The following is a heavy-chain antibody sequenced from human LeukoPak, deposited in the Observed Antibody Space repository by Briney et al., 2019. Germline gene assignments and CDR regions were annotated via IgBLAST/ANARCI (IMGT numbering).Heavy chain of an antibody. CDR3: ARRETDSSDPSSLVAIDI. D-gene: IGHD6-19*01. J-gene: IGHJ3*02. V-gene: IGHV4-39*01. CDR2: IYYSGST. Sequence: SETLSLTCTVSGGSISSSSYYWGWIRQPPGKGLEWIGSIYYSGSTYYNPSLKSRVTISVDTSKNQFSLKLSSVTAADTAVYYCARRETDSSDPSSLVAIDIWGQGAMVTVSS. CDR1: GGSISSSSYY.